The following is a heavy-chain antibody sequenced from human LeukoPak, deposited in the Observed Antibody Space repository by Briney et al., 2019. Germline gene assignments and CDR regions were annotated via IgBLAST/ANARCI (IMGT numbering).Heavy chain of an antibody. Sequence: PSETLSLTCTVSGGSISSYYWGWIRQPPGKGLEWSGYIYYSGSTNYNPSLKSRVTISVDTSKNQFSLKLSSLTAADTAVYYCARDRTIFGVVDAFDIWGQGTMVTVSS. CDR1: GGSISSYY. V-gene: IGHV4-59*12. J-gene: IGHJ3*02. D-gene: IGHD3-3*01. CDR2: IYYSGST. CDR3: ARDRTIFGVVDAFDI.